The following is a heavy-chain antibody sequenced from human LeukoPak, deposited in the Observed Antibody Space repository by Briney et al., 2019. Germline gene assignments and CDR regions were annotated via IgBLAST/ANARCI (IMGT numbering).Heavy chain of an antibody. D-gene: IGHD2-2*01. J-gene: IGHJ4*02. V-gene: IGHV3-30*18. Sequence: GGTLRLSCAASGFTFSTYDMHWVRQAPGKGLEWVAIISYDGNDKDYADSVRGRFTISRDNSKNTLYLQMNSLRGEDTAVYYCAKSTAPAGYYLDYWGQGILVTVSS. CDR3: AKSTAPAGYYLDY. CDR2: ISYDGNDK. CDR1: GFTFSTYD.